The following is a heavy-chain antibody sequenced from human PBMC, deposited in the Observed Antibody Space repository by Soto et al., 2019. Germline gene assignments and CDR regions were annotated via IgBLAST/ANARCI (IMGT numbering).Heavy chain of an antibody. CDR1: GGTFSSYA. J-gene: IGHJ5*02. CDR2: IIPIFGTA. D-gene: IGHD3-10*01. Sequence: QVQLVQSGAEVQKPGSSVKVSCKASGGTFSSYAISWVRQAPGQGLEWMGGIIPIFGTANYAQKFQGRVTITADESTSTAYMELSSLRSEDTAVYYCAAQYYYGSGSSLGWFDPWGQGTLVTVSS. V-gene: IGHV1-69*01. CDR3: AAQYYYGSGSSLGWFDP.